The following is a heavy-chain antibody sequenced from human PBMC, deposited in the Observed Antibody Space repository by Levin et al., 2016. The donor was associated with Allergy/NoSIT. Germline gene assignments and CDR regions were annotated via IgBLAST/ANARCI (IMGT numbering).Heavy chain of an antibody. CDR3: ARGRDLYDFWSGYHYYYYYYMDV. Sequence: WIRQPPGKGLEWIGEINHSGSTNYNPSLKSRVTISVDTSKNQFSLKLSSVTAADTAVYYCARGRDLYDFWSGYHYYYYYYMDVWGKGTTVTVSS. J-gene: IGHJ6*03. V-gene: IGHV4-34*01. D-gene: IGHD3-3*01. CDR2: INHSGST.